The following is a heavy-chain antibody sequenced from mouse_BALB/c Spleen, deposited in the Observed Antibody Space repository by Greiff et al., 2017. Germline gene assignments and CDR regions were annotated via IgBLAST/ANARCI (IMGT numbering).Heavy chain of an antibody. CDR2: ISSGGSYT. J-gene: IGHJ2*01. CDR1: GFTFSSYA. CDR3: ARQRYGNYIDY. V-gene: IGHV5-9-3*01. D-gene: IGHD2-10*02. Sequence: EVQRVESGGGLVKPGGSLKLSCAASGFTFSSYAMSWVRQTPEKRLEWVATISSGGSYTYYPDSVKGRFTISRDNAKNTLYLQMSSLRSEDTAMYYCARQRYGNYIDYWGQGTTLTVSS.